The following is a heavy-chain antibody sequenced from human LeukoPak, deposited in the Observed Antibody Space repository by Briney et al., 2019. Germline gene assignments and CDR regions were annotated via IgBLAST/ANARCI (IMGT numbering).Heavy chain of an antibody. CDR3: ARQVVPAAMPYFDY. V-gene: IGHV4-31*03. CDR2: IYYSGST. D-gene: IGHD2-2*01. Sequence: SQTLSLTCTVSGGSISSGGYYWSWIRQHPGKGLEWIGYIYYSGSTYYNPSLKSRVTISVDTSKNQFSLKLSSVTAADTAVYYCARQVVPAAMPYFDYWGQVTLVTVSS. CDR1: GGSISSGGYY. J-gene: IGHJ4*02.